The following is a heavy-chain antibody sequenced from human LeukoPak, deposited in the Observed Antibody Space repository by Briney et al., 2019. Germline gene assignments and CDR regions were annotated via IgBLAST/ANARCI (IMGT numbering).Heavy chain of an antibody. D-gene: IGHD3-9*01. J-gene: IGHJ4*02. CDR3: AKEGVLRYFDWLPYFDY. CDR1: GFTFSSYA. V-gene: IGHV3-23*01. Sequence: GGSLRVSCAASGFTFSSYAMSWVRQAPGKGLERVSAISGSGGSTYYADSVKGRFTISRDNSKNTLYLQMNSLRAEDTAVYYCAKEGVLRYFDWLPYFDYWGQGTLVTVSS. CDR2: ISGSGGST.